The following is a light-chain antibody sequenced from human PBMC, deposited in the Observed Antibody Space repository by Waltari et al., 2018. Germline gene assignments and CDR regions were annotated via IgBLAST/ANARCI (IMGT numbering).Light chain of an antibody. V-gene: IGKV3-20*01. CDR2: GAS. J-gene: IGKJ4*01. Sequence: EIVLTQSPGTLSLSPGERASLSCRASQSVDGSYLAWYQQKPGQAPRLLIYGASSRATGIPDRFSGSGSGTDFTLNMSRLEPEDFAVYYCQQYGRSPLTFGGGTKVEMK. CDR3: QQYGRSPLT. CDR1: QSVDGSY.